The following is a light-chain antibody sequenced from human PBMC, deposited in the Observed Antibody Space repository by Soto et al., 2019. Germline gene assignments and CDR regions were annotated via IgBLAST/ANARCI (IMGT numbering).Light chain of an antibody. Sequence: DIQMTQSPSTLSASVGDRVTITCRASQSISDSLAWYQQKPGKAPKLLIYEASSLKSGVPSRFSGSRSGTEHTLTISSLQHDDFATYYCQQYNGDWTFGQGTKVEIK. V-gene: IGKV1-5*03. CDR2: EAS. J-gene: IGKJ1*01. CDR1: QSISDS. CDR3: QQYNGDWT.